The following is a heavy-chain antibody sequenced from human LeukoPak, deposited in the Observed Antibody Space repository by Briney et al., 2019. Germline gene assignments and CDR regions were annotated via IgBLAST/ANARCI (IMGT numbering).Heavy chain of an antibody. CDR3: ARTRDYYDSRMSQYYFDY. V-gene: IGHV4-4*02. D-gene: IGHD3-22*01. CDR2: IYHSGST. J-gene: IGHJ4*02. CDR1: GGSISSSNW. Sequence: SETLSLTCAVSGGSISSSNWWSWVRQPPGKGLEWIGEIYHSGSTNYNPSLKSRATISVDKSKNQFSLKLSSVTAADTAVYYCARTRDYYDSRMSQYYFDYWGQGTLVTVSS.